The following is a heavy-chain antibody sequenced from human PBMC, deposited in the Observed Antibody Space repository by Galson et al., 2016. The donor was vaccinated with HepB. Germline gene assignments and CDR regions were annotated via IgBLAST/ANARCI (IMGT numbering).Heavy chain of an antibody. CDR3: AGSRLDVDWVWDS. J-gene: IGHJ4*02. Sequence: TLSLTCTVYGDSITSGGYYWTWIRQLPGKGLEWIGNIHYRGTVFYNPSPKSRLDISIDTAENLFSLQLESVTAADTAVYFCAGSRLDVDWVWDSWGQGTLVTVSS. V-gene: IGHV4-31*03. CDR1: GDSITSGGYY. CDR2: IHYRGTV. D-gene: IGHD3-9*01.